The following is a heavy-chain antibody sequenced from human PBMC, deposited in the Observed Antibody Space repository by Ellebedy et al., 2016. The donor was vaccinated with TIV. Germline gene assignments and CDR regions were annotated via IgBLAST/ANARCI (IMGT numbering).Heavy chain of an antibody. CDR3: ARDPQRYCSSTNCHSLNYYYYGMDV. Sequence: ASVKVSCXVPAYSFTSVAIAWVRQAPGQGLEWMGGIIPISGTTDYAQKFRGRVTITADESTSTAYMEVSSLRSEDTAVYYCARDPQRYCSSTNCHSLNYYYYGMDVWGQGTTVTVSS. CDR1: AYSFTSVA. V-gene: IGHV1-69*13. D-gene: IGHD2-2*01. J-gene: IGHJ6*02. CDR2: IIPISGTT.